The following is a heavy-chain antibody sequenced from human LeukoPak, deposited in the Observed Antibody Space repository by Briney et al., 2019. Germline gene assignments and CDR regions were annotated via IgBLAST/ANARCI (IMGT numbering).Heavy chain of an antibody. D-gene: IGHD3-10*01. CDR3: ATDQSSGGVDY. Sequence: GGSLRLSCAASGFTVSSNHMNWVRQAPGKGLEWVSVIYSGGSTYYADSVKGRFTISGHNSKNTLYLQMNSLRAEDTAVYYCATDQSSGGVDYWGQGTLVTVYS. V-gene: IGHV3-53*04. J-gene: IGHJ4*02. CDR1: GFTVSSNH. CDR2: IYSGGST.